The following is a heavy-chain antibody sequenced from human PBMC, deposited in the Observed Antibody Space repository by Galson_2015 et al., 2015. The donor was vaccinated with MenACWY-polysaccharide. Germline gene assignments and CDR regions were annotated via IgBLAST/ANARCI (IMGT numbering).Heavy chain of an antibody. J-gene: IGHJ4*02. CDR1: GFSLTSRPMG. CDR3: AHRRGGNTWTPGYFDF. D-gene: IGHD1-1*01. CDR2: IYWDDDK. Sequence: PALVKPTQTLALTCTFSGFSLTSRPMGVGWLRQPPGAAPECLAVIYWDDDKRYSPSLRSRLSITKDTSKNEVVLIMTNMDPLDTATYYCAHRRGGNTWTPGYFDFWGQGALVTVSS. V-gene: IGHV2-5*08.